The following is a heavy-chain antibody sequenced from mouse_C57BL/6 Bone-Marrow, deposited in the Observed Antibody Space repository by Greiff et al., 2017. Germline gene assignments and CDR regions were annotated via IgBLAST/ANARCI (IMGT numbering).Heavy chain of an antibody. Sequence: QVQLQQSGPELVKPGASVKLSCKASGYTFTSYWMHWVKQRPGQGLEWIGMIHPNSGSTNYNEKFKSKATLTVDKSSSTAYMQLSSLTSEDSAVYYCARPFYYGSHDYWGQGTTLTVSS. CDR1: GYTFTSYW. J-gene: IGHJ2*01. CDR2: IHPNSGST. CDR3: ARPFYYGSHDY. D-gene: IGHD1-1*01. V-gene: IGHV1-64*01.